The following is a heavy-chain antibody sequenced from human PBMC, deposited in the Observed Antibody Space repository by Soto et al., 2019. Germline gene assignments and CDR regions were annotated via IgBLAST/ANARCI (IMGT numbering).Heavy chain of an antibody. Sequence: GASVKVSCKASGYTFTGYYMHWVRQAPGQGLEWMGWINPNSGGTNYAQKFQGWVTMTRDTSISTAYMELSRLRSDDTAVYYCARDATHPHYGMDVWGQGTTVTVSS. V-gene: IGHV1-2*04. J-gene: IGHJ6*02. CDR2: INPNSGGT. CDR3: ARDATHPHYGMDV. CDR1: GYTFTGYY.